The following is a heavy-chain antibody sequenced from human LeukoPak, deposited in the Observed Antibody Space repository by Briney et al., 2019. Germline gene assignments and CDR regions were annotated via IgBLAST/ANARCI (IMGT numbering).Heavy chain of an antibody. D-gene: IGHD1-7*01. CDR3: ARQLEKYNWNYLNWFDP. CDR2: IYYSGST. J-gene: IGHJ5*02. Sequence: PSETLSLTCTVSGGSISSSSYYWGWIRQPPGKGLEWIGSIYYSGSTYYNPSLKSRVTISVDTSKNQFSLKLSSVTAADTAVYYCARQLEKYNWNYLNWFDPWGQGTLVTVSS. V-gene: IGHV4-39*01. CDR1: GGSISSSSYY.